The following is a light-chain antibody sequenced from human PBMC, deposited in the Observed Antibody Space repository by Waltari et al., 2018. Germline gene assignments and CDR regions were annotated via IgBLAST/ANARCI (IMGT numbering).Light chain of an antibody. CDR1: SSTIGNYF. Sequence: QSVLTQPPSVSAAAGQKVTIPSSGASSTIGNYFVSWYQQFPGAAPKLLIYDNNKRPSGIPDRFSGSKSGTSATLDITGLQTGDEADYYCGTWDTNLRAVFGGGTTLTVL. V-gene: IGLV1-51*01. CDR2: DNN. J-gene: IGLJ3*02. CDR3: GTWDTNLRAV.